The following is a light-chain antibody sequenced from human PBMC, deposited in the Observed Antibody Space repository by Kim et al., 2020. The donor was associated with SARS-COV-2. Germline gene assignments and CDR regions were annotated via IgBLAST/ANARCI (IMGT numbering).Light chain of an antibody. CDR2: SAS. CDR3: QQYNNWPSWT. J-gene: IGKJ1*01. V-gene: IGKV3-15*01. Sequence: EIVMTQSPATLSVSPGERATLSCRASQSVSSNLAWYQQKPGQAPRLLIYSASTRATGFPARFSGSGSGTEFTLTISSLQSEDFAVYYCQQYNNWPSWTFGQGTKVEIK. CDR1: QSVSSN.